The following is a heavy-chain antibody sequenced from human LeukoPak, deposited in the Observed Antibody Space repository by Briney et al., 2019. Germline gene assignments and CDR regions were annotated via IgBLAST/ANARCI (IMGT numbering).Heavy chain of an antibody. J-gene: IGHJ4*02. CDR2: ISSSSAVV. CDR3: ARDLTYHSDTAVYSFDL. CDR1: EFTFSSYS. Sequence: GGSLRLSCEASEFTFSSYSMTWVRQTPGKGLEWLSYISSSSAVVHYADSVKGRFTISRDNAKNSLFLQMNSLRAEDSALYYCARDLTYHSDTAVYSFDLWGQGTLVTVSS. D-gene: IGHD3-22*01. V-gene: IGHV3-48*01.